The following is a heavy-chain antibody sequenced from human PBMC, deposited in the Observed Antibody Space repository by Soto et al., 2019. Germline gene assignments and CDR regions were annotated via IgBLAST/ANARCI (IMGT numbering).Heavy chain of an antibody. CDR1: GGSVNSVDYY. CDR3: ARIQRDTAFGHFDY. Sequence: QVLLQESGPGLVKPSQTLSLTCTVSGGSVNSVDYYWSWIRQPPGEDLEWIGYIFYSGRTDYNPSLKSRVSISVDTSKNQFSLELTSVTAADTAVYYCARIQRDTAFGHFDYWGRGTLVTVSS. D-gene: IGHD5-18*01. CDR2: IFYSGRT. V-gene: IGHV4-30-4*01. J-gene: IGHJ4*02.